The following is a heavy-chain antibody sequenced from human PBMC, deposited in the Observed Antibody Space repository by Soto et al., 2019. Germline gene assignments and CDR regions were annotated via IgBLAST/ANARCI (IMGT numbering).Heavy chain of an antibody. CDR3: ARGGLRYFDWLSFQENYYYYYGMDV. CDR1: GFTFSSYE. D-gene: IGHD3-9*01. J-gene: IGHJ6*02. CDR2: ISSSGSTI. Sequence: GGSLRLSCAAPGFTFSSYEMNWVRQAPGKGLEWVSYISSSGSTIYYADSVKGRFTISRDNAKNSLYLQMNSLRAEDTAVYYCARGGLRYFDWLSFQENYYYYYGMDVWGQGTTVTVSS. V-gene: IGHV3-48*03.